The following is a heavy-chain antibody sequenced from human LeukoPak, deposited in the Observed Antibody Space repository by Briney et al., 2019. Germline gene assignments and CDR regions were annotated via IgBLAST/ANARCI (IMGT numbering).Heavy chain of an antibody. Sequence: PGGSLRLSCAASGFNVSRNYMNWVRQAPGKGLEWVSGISIGGDYTYYADSVKGRFTISRDNSKNTLSLQMSNLRAEDTAIYYCAKLHSATITADFDHWGQGTLVTVSS. V-gene: IGHV3-53*01. CDR1: GFNVSRNY. CDR2: SIGGDYT. CDR3: AKLHSATITADFDH. J-gene: IGHJ4*02. D-gene: IGHD1-14*01.